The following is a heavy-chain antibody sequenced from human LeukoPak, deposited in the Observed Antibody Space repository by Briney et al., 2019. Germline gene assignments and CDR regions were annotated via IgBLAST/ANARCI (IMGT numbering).Heavy chain of an antibody. CDR1: GFTFSNAW. J-gene: IGHJ6*02. CDR2: IQSKTDGGTT. Sequence: GGSLRLSCAASGFTFSNAWMSWVRPAPGKGLEWVGRIQSKTDGGTTDYAAPVKGRFTISRDDSKNTLYLQMNSLKTEDTAVYYCTDYYYGMDVWGQGTTVTVSS. CDR3: TDYYYGMDV. V-gene: IGHV3-15*01.